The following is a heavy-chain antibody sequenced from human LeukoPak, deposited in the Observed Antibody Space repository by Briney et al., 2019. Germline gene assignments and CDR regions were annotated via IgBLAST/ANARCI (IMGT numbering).Heavy chain of an antibody. CDR1: RCTVSSNY. CDR2: IYSGGST. J-gene: IGHJ4*02. CDR3: AREGVYGDYL. V-gene: IGHV3-53*01. Sequence: GGSLRLSCAASRCTVSSNYVSWVSQAPGKGLEWVSVIYSGGSTYYADSVKGRFTISRDNSKNTLYLQMNSLRAEDTAVYYCAREGVYGDYLWGQGSLVTVSS. D-gene: IGHD4-17*01.